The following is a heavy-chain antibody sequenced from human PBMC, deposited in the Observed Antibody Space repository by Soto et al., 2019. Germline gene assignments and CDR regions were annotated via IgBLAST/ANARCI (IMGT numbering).Heavy chain of an antibody. J-gene: IGHJ4*02. D-gene: IGHD6-6*01. CDR1: GGTFSSYA. Sequence: SVKVSCKASGGTFSSYAISWVRQAPGQGLEWMGGIIPIFGTANYAQKFQGRVTITADESTSTAYMELSRLRSEDTAVYYCARRRPYSSSSPIDYWGQGTLVTVSS. CDR3: ARRRPYSSSSPIDY. CDR2: IIPIFGTA. V-gene: IGHV1-69*13.